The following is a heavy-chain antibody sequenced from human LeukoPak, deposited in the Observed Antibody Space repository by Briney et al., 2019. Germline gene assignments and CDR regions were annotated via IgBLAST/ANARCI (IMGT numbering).Heavy chain of an antibody. CDR3: ERAIQFGGYFDY. CDR1: GFTVSGDY. Sequence: PGGSLRLSCAASGFTVSGDYMSWVRQAPGKGLEWVSVIFGAATTYYADSVKGRFTISRDNSKNTLYLQMNSLRAEDTAVYYCERAIQFGGYFDYWGQGTLVTVST. D-gene: IGHD2-15*01. J-gene: IGHJ4*02. CDR2: IFGAATT. V-gene: IGHV3-53*01.